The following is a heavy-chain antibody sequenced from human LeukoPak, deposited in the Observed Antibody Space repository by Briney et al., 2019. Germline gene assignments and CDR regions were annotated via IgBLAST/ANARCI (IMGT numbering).Heavy chain of an antibody. D-gene: IGHD3-3*01. V-gene: IGHV1-46*01. Sequence: ASVKVSCKASGYILTSYIMHWVRQAPGQGLEWMGIINPRGGATTYAPKFQGRVTMTTDTSTSTVYMEMSSLRSEDTAVYYCARDFTIFGVLSTPGSWGQGTLVTVSS. CDR3: ARDFTIFGVLSTPGS. CDR2: INPRGGAT. J-gene: IGHJ5*02. CDR1: GYILTSYI.